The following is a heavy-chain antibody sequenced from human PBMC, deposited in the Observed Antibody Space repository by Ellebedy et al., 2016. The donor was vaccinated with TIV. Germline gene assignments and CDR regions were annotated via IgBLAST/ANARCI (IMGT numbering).Heavy chain of an antibody. J-gene: IGHJ4*02. CDR1: GYTFTSYY. Sequence: ASVKVSXXASGYTFTSYYMHWVRQAPGKGLEWMGGFDPEDGETIYAQKFQGRVTMTEDTSTDTAYMELSSLRSEDTAVYYCATVRFSSGPYPTSTYYFDYWGQGTLVTVSS. D-gene: IGHD3-22*01. V-gene: IGHV1-24*01. CDR3: ATVRFSSGPYPTSTYYFDY. CDR2: FDPEDGET.